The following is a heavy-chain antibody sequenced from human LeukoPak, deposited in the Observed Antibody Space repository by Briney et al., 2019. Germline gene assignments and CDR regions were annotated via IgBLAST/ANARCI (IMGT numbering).Heavy chain of an antibody. CDR3: AINYDSSGYYYSSNYYFDY. J-gene: IGHJ4*02. CDR1: GYTFTSYD. D-gene: IGHD3-22*01. V-gene: IGHV1-8*03. Sequence: ASVKVSCKASGYTFTSYDIHWVRQATGQGLEWMGWMNPNRGNTGYAQKFQGRVTITRNTSISTAYMELSSLRSEDTAVYYCAINYDSSGYYYSSNYYFDYWGQGTLVTVSS. CDR2: MNPNRGNT.